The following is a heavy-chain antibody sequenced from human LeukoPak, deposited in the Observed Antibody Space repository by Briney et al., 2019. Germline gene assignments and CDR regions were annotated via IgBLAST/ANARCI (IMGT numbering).Heavy chain of an antibody. CDR2: INPNSGGT. D-gene: IGHD3-22*01. CDR1: GYTFTGYY. Sequence: ASVKVSCKASGYTFTGYYTHWVRQAPGQGLEWMGWINPNSGGTNYAQKFQGRVTMTRDTSISTAYMELSRLRSDDTAVYYCARDSYYYDSSGYNDYWGQGTLVTVSS. V-gene: IGHV1-2*02. J-gene: IGHJ4*02. CDR3: ARDSYYYDSSGYNDY.